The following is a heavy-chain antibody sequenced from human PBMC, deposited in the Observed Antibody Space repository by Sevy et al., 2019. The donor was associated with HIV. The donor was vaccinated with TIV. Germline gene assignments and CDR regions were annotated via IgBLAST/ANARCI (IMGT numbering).Heavy chain of an antibody. CDR2: ISGSGDST. Sequence: GGSLRLSCAASGFTFSNYAINWVRQAPGKGLEWVSRISGSGDSTFYADSVKGRFTISRDNSKNTVHLQIKSLGVEDTAVYYCAKVVVPADIDPFYYYAYGMDVWGQGTTVTVSS. V-gene: IGHV3-23*01. CDR1: GFTFSNYA. J-gene: IGHJ6*02. D-gene: IGHD2-2*01. CDR3: AKVVVPADIDPFYYYAYGMDV.